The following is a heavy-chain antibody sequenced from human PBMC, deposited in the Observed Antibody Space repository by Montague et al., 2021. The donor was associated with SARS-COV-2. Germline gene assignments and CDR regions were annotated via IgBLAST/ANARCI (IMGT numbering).Heavy chain of an antibody. J-gene: IGHJ6*03. CDR3: ARLGDGVVPSPILGVGPYYSYYYMDV. CDR2: IHHGGST. D-gene: IGHD3-10*01. Sequence: SETLSLTCAVHGGSFSTYSWNWIRQPPGKGLEWIGEIHHGGSTNYNPSLKSRVTISADTSKNQFSLKLTSVVAADTAVYYCARLGDGVVPSPILGVGPYYSYYYMDVWGKGTTVTFSS. CDR1: GGSFSTYS. V-gene: IGHV4-34*01.